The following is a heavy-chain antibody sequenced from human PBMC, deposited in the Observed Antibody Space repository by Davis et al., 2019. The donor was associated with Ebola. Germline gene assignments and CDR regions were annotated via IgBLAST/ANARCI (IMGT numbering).Heavy chain of an antibody. J-gene: IGHJ4*02. V-gene: IGHV3-23*01. CDR2: ISGIGGSA. CDR3: AGGDFWSGQFDY. D-gene: IGHD3-3*01. CDR1: GFTFSSYA. Sequence: GGSLRLSCAASGFTFSSYAMSWVRQAPGRGLEWVSGISGIGGSAYYADSVKGRLTISRDNSKNTLYLQMHSLRGEDTAVYYCAGGDFWSGQFDYWGQGTLVTVSS.